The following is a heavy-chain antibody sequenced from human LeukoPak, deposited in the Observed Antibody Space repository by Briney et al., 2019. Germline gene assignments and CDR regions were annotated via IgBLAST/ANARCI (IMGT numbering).Heavy chain of an antibody. Sequence: GGPLRLSCAASGFTLYDYVMHWVRHAPGKGLEWVSCITWNSANIGYPDSVKGRFTISRDNAKNSLYLQMNSLRPEDTAIYYCAKGSPYYYDAWGQGTLVTVSS. J-gene: IGHJ4*02. V-gene: IGHV3-9*01. CDR3: AKGSPYYYDA. CDR2: ITWNSANI. CDR1: GFTLYDYV.